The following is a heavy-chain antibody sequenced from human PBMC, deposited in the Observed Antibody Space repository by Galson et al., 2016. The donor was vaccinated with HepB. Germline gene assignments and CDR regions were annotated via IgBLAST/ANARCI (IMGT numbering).Heavy chain of an antibody. J-gene: IGHJ4*02. Sequence: YSGSTYYNPSLKSRVTISVDTSKNQFSLKLSSVTAADTAVYYCAMGLCSSTSCFWDPYFDYWGQGTLVTVSS. CDR3: AMGLCSSTSCFWDPYFDY. CDR2: YSGST. D-gene: IGHD2-2*01. V-gene: IGHV4-31*02.